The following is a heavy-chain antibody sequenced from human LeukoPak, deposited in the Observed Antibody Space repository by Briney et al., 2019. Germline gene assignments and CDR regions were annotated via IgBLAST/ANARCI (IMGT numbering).Heavy chain of an antibody. CDR1: GFTFTSYG. Sequence: VKVSCKASGFTFTSYGISWVRQAPGQGLEWVGWISAYNGKTNSAQKFQGRVTMTTVTSANTAYMELRSLTSDDTAMYYCAREAAGQANRDFFDSWGQGTLVTVSS. CDR3: AREAAGQANRDFFDS. V-gene: IGHV1-18*01. D-gene: IGHD1-14*01. J-gene: IGHJ4*02. CDR2: ISAYNGKT.